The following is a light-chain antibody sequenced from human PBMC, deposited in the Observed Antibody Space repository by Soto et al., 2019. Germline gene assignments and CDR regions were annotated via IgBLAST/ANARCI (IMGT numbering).Light chain of an antibody. CDR3: QPYDRSLSGWV. J-gene: IGLJ3*02. Sequence: QSVLTQPPSVSGAPGQRVTISCTESSSNIGAGYDVHWYQQLPGTAPKLLIYGNSNRPSGVPDRFSGSKSGTSAALAITGLQAEDEADYYCQPYDRSLSGWVFGGGTKLTVL. CDR2: GNS. CDR1: SSNIGAGYD. V-gene: IGLV1-40*01.